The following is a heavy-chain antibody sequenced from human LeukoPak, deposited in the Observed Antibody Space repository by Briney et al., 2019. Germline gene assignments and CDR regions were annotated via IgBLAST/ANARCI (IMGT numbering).Heavy chain of an antibody. Sequence: PETLSLTCSVSVGSISSSYWSWIRQAPGKGLEWIGQIYYSGSTNYNPPLKSRVTISVDPSKNQFSLKLSSVTAADTAVYYCAREGMIATGREPAEIWGQGTMVTVSS. CDR2: IYYSGST. CDR3: AREGMIATGREPAEI. V-gene: IGHV4-59*01. J-gene: IGHJ3*02. CDR1: VGSISSSY. D-gene: IGHD3-22*01.